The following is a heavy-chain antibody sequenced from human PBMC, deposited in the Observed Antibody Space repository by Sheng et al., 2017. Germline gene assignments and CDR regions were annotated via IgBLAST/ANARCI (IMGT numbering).Heavy chain of an antibody. J-gene: IGHJ5*02. V-gene: IGHV1-69*13. Sequence: QVQLVQSGAEVKKPGSSVKVSCKASGGTFSSYAISWVRQAPGQGLEWMGGIIPIFGTANYAQKFQGRVTITADESTSTAYMELSSLRSEDTAVYYCARARLDILTGREHNWFDPWGQGTLVTVSS. CDR3: ARARLDILTGREHNWFDP. D-gene: IGHD3-9*01. CDR1: GGTFSSYA. CDR2: IIPIFGTA.